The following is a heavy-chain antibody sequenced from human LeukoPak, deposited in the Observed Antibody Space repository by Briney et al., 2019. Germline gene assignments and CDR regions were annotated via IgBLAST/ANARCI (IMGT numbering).Heavy chain of an antibody. CDR1: GGTFSSYA. CDR3: ARDTRRDGYNSFDY. V-gene: IGHV1-69*13. Sequence: SVKVSCKASGGTFSSYAISWVRQAPGQGLEWMGGIIPIFGTANYAQKFQGRVTITADESTSTAYMELSSLRSEDTAVYYCARDTRRDGYNSFDYWGQGTLVTVSS. CDR2: IIPIFGTA. J-gene: IGHJ4*02. D-gene: IGHD5-24*01.